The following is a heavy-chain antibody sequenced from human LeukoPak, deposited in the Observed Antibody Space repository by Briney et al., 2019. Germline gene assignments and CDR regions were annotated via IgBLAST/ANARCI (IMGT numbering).Heavy chain of an antibody. Sequence: PGGSLRLSCAASGFTFSNAGMGWVRQAPGKGLEWVGRIRSETDGGTTDYAAPVKGRVTISRDDSKNTLYLQMNSLKTEDTAAYYCTTLRGFSHVYWGQGTLVTVSS. CDR1: GFTFSNAG. V-gene: IGHV3-15*01. CDR2: IRSETDGGTT. CDR3: TTLRGFSHVY. D-gene: IGHD3-10*01. J-gene: IGHJ4*02.